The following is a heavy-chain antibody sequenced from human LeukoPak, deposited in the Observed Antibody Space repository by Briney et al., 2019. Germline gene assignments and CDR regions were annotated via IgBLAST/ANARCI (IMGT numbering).Heavy chain of an antibody. V-gene: IGHV1-69*13. CDR2: IIPIFGTA. Sequence: SVKVSCKASGGTFSSYAISWVRQAPGQGLEWMGGIIPIFGTANYAQKFQGRVTITADESTSTAYMELSSLRSKDTAVYYCARGPGCSGGSCPFNYWGQGTLVTVSS. CDR3: ARGPGCSGGSCPFNY. J-gene: IGHJ4*02. CDR1: GGTFSSYA. D-gene: IGHD2-15*01.